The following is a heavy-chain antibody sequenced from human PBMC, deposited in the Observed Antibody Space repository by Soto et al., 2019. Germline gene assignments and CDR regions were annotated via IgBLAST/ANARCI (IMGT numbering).Heavy chain of an antibody. Sequence: EVQLVESGGGLVQPGGSLRLSCAASGFTFSSYWMSWVRQAPGKGLEWVANIKQDGSEKYYVDSVKGRFTISRDNAKNSLYLQMNSLRAEDTAVYYCARAPLVGANRADAFDIWGQGTMVTVSS. D-gene: IGHD1-26*01. CDR2: IKQDGSEK. CDR3: ARAPLVGANRADAFDI. V-gene: IGHV3-7*03. CDR1: GFTFSSYW. J-gene: IGHJ3*02.